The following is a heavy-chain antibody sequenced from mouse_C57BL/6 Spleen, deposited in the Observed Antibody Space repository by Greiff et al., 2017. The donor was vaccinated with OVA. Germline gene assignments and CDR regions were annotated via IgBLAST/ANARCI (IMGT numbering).Heavy chain of an antibody. CDR2: INPSTGGT. CDR1: GYSFTGYY. Sequence: VQLQQSGPELVKPGASVKISCKASGYSFTGYYMNWVKQSPEKSLEWIGEINPSTGGTTYNQKFKAKATLTVDKSSSTAYMQLKSLTSEDSAVYYCARGELPYGYFDYWGHGTTLTVSS. V-gene: IGHV1-42*01. J-gene: IGHJ2*01. CDR3: ARGELPYGYFDY. D-gene: IGHD1-1*01.